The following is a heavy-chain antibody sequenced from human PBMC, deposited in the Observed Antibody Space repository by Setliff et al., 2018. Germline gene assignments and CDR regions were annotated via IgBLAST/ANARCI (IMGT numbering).Heavy chain of an antibody. J-gene: IGHJ4*02. V-gene: IGHV4-38-2*02. CDR2: IGHTGSI. CDR1: GYSISSGYI. CDR3: ARSFSRREKFLLDY. Sequence: PSETLSLTCTVSGYSISSGYIWGWIRQPPGKGLEWVGNIGHTGSINYNPSLKSRLTISRDTSKNQVSLKLNSVTATDTALYYCARSFSRREKFLLDYWGQGALVTVSS.